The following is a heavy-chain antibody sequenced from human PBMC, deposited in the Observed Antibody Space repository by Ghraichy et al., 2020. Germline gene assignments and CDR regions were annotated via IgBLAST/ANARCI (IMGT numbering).Heavy chain of an antibody. CDR2: ISGSGGST. V-gene: IGHV3-23*01. CDR3: ATPGEGVVVY. CDR1: GFTFSSYA. Sequence: GGSLRLSCAASGFTFSSYAMSWVCQAPGKGLEWVSAISGSGGSTYYADPVKGRFTISRDNSKNTLDLQMNSLRAEDTAVDNCATPGEGVVVYWGQGTLVTVSS. D-gene: IGHD2-21*01. J-gene: IGHJ4*02.